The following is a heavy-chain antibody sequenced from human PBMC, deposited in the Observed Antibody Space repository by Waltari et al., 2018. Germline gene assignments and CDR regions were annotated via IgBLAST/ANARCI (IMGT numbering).Heavy chain of an antibody. D-gene: IGHD3-10*01. CDR1: GFTFNDNW. J-gene: IGHJ6*02. CDR2: IQRDGSET. V-gene: IGHV3-7*03. CDR3: ARGNTKYGMDV. Sequence: EVLLVESGGGLVQPGGSLRLSCAASGFTFNDNWMNWVRQAPGKGLEWVASIQRDGSETYYADSVKGRFTFSRDNSKNTLYLQMNSLRAEDTAVYYCARGNTKYGMDVWGQGTTVTVSS.